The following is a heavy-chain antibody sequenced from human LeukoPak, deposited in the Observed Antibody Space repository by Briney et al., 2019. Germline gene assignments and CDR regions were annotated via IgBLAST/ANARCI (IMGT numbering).Heavy chain of an antibody. Sequence: PSETLSLTCSVSGDSISSGDYYWDWIRQPPGKGLESFGAIYYTGITYSNPSLKGRTTSSEDTSTNQFSQMISPRTADAAALYYCARQNKPAGTIFDNWGQGTLLTVSS. V-gene: IGHV4-39*01. CDR3: ARQNKPAGTIFDN. D-gene: IGHD6-25*01. J-gene: IGHJ4*02. CDR1: GDSISSGDYY. CDR2: IYYTGIT.